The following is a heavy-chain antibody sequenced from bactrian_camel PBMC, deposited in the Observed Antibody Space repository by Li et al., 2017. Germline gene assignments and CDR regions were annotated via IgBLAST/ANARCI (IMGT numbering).Heavy chain of an antibody. CDR1: GPAYSKWC. V-gene: IGHV3S55*01. CDR3: TGAGTRVWEDC. D-gene: IGHD4*01. J-gene: IGHJ4*01. Sequence: HVQLVESGGGSVQAGGSLRLSCAASGPAYSKWCMAWFRQAPLKERERVAVIRRDGSTTYADSVKGRFAISKDNAKNTLYLQMNNLKPEDTAMYYCTGAGTRVWEDCRGQGTQVTVS. CDR2: IRRDGST.